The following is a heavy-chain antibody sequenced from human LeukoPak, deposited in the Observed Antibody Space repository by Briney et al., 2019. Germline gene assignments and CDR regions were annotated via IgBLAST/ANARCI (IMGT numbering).Heavy chain of an antibody. V-gene: IGHV3-74*01. D-gene: IGHD5-24*01. J-gene: IGHJ3*02. CDR2: INSDGSST. Sequence: PGGSLRLSCAASGFTFSSYWMHWVRQAPGKGLVWVSRINSDGSSTSYADSVKGRFTISRDNAKNTLYLQMNSLRAEDTAVYYCARHFRGRRDGYNSRVAFDIWGQGTMVTVSS. CDR3: ARHFRGRRDGYNSRVAFDI. CDR1: GFTFSSYW.